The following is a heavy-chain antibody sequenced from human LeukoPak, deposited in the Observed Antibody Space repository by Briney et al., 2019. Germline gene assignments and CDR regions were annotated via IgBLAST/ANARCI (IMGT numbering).Heavy chain of an antibody. Sequence: ASVKVSCKASGYTFTNYYMHWVRQAPGQGLEWMGIINPSGGGTSYAQKFQGRLTMTRDTSTTTVYMELSSLRSEDTAMYYCAREIGPRQLHLWGSAFDYWGQGALVTVSS. CDR3: AREIGPRQLHLWGSAFDY. V-gene: IGHV1-46*01. D-gene: IGHD5-18*01. CDR1: GYTFTNYY. CDR2: INPSGGGT. J-gene: IGHJ4*02.